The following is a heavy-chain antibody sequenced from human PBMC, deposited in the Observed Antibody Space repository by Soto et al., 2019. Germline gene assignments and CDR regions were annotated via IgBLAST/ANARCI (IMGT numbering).Heavy chain of an antibody. J-gene: IGHJ4*02. D-gene: IGHD4-17*01. CDR3: AKDFPSATVTTHYFVY. CDR1: GFTFSTYA. Sequence: EVQLLESGGGLVQPGGSLRLSCAASGFTFSTYAMSWVRQAPGKGLEWVSVISGSGGSTYYADSVKGRFTISRDNSKNTLYLQVNSLRAEDTAVYFCAKDFPSATVTTHYFVYWGQGTLVTVSS. V-gene: IGHV3-23*01. CDR2: ISGSGGST.